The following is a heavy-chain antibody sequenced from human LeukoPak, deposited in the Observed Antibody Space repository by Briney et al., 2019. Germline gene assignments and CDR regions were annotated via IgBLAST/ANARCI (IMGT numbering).Heavy chain of an antibody. Sequence: SETLSLTCTVSGGSISSYYWSWIREPPGKGLGWIGYIYYSGSTNYNPSLKSRVTISVDTSKNQFSLKLSSVTAADTAVYYCASQPGSSNIFDYWGQGTLVTVSS. CDR3: ASQPGSSNIFDY. J-gene: IGHJ4*02. CDR1: GGSISSYY. CDR2: IYYSGST. V-gene: IGHV4-59*01. D-gene: IGHD1-14*01.